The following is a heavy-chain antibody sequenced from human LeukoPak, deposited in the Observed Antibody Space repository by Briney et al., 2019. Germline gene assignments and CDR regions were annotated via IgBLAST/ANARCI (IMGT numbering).Heavy chain of an antibody. CDR1: GYTFTGYY. D-gene: IGHD2-15*01. J-gene: IGHJ4*02. Sequence: AASVKVSCKASGYTFTGYYMHWVRQAPGQGLEWMGRINPNSGGTNYAQKFQGRVTMTRDTSISTAYMELSRLRSDDTAVYYCARGRPYCSGGSCYSDPLFDYWGQGTLVTVSS. CDR2: INPNSGGT. CDR3: ARGRPYCSGGSCYSDPLFDY. V-gene: IGHV1-2*06.